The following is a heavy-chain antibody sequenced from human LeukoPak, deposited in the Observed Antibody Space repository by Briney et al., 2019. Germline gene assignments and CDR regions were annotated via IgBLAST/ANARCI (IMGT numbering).Heavy chain of an antibody. V-gene: IGHV3-30*02. D-gene: IGHD5-12*01. Sequence: GGSLRLSCAASGFTFSSYSMHWVRQAPGKGLEWVAFIRYDGSNKYYADSVKGRFTISRDNSKNTLYLQMNSLRAEDTAVYYCAKAGGYGQTGAFDIWGQGTMVTVSS. CDR2: IRYDGSNK. J-gene: IGHJ3*02. CDR1: GFTFSSYS. CDR3: AKAGGYGQTGAFDI.